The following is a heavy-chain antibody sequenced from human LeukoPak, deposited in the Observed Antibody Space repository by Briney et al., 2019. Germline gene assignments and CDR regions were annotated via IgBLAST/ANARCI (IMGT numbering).Heavy chain of an antibody. D-gene: IGHD3-22*01. Sequence: SETLSLTCTVSGGSISSYYWSWIRQPPGKGLEWIGYIYYSGSTNYNPSLKSRVTISVDTSKKQFSLKVRSVTAADTAVYYCARRDSPFDLWGRGTLVTVSS. CDR1: GGSISSYY. J-gene: IGHJ2*01. V-gene: IGHV4-59*01. CDR2: IYYSGST. CDR3: ARRDSPFDL.